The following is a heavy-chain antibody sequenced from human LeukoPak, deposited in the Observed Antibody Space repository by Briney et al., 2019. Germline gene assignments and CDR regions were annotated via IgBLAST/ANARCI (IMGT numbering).Heavy chain of an antibody. Sequence: PGGSLRLSCAASGFTFTNYWMFWVRQAPGKGLLWVSGINPDGSTTTYADSVKGRFTISRENAKSTLYLHMNILRVEDTAVYYCARGRYGDYHWGQGILVTVSS. CDR2: INPDGSTT. CDR3: ARGRYGDYH. CDR1: GFTFTNYW. J-gene: IGHJ4*02. D-gene: IGHD4-17*01. V-gene: IGHV3-74*01.